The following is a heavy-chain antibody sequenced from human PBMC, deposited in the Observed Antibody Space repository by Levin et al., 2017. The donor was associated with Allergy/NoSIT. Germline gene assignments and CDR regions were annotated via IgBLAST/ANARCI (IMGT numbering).Heavy chain of an antibody. V-gene: IGHV4-4*02. D-gene: IGHD5-12*01. CDR1: SDSISSNYW. CDR3: ARGGAIKALDI. Sequence: PSETLSLTCAVSSDSISSNYWWSWVRQPPGQGLQWIGEISHSGSTNFYTPSLKSRVTISLDRSKNQFSLKLNSVTAADTAVYYCARGGAIKALDIWGQGTMVTVSS. J-gene: IGHJ3*02. CDR2: ISHSGST.